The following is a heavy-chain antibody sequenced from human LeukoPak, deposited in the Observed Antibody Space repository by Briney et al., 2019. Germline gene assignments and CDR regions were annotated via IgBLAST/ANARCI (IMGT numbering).Heavy chain of an antibody. Sequence: SETLSLTCTVSGGSISSSSYYWGWIRQTPGKGLEWIGSIYYSGSSYYNPSLGSRVTISVDTPRNQFSLKLSSVTAADTAVYYCARHCAFGRSPGYFDHWGQGTLVTASS. J-gene: IGHJ4*02. CDR3: ARHCAFGRSPGYFDH. CDR2: IYYSGSS. CDR1: GGSISSSSYY. V-gene: IGHV4-39*01. D-gene: IGHD2-21*01.